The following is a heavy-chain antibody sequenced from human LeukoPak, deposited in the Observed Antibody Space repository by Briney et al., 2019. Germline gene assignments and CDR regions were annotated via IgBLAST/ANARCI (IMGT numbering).Heavy chain of an antibody. CDR1: GFTFSSYS. CDR2: ISSSSSYI. V-gene: IGHV3-21*01. J-gene: IGHJ4*02. CDR3: ARETAAAARDY. D-gene: IGHD6-13*01. Sequence: GGSLRLSCAASGFTFSSYSMNWVRQAPGKGLEWVSSISSSSSYIYYADSVKGRFTISRDNAKNLLYLQTNSLRAEDTAVYYCARETAAAARDYWGQGTLVTVSS.